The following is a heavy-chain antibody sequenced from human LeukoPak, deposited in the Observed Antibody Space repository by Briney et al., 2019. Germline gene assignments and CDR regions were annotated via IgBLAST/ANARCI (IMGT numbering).Heavy chain of an antibody. J-gene: IGHJ4*02. D-gene: IGHD3-10*01. CDR2: INPNSGGT. CDR1: GYTFTGYY. CDR3: ARGSVVRGVIITSGFDY. V-gene: IGHV1-2*02. Sequence: ASVRVSCKASGYTFTGYYMHWVRQAPGQGLEWMGWINPNSGGTNYAQKFQGRATMTRDTSISTAYMELSSLRSEDTAVYYCARGSVVRGVIITSGFDYWGQGTLVTVSS.